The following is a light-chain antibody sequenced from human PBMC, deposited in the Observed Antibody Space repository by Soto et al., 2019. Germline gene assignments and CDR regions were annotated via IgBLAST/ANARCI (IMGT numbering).Light chain of an antibody. CDR2: AAS. J-gene: IGKJ5*01. V-gene: IGKV1-9*01. CDR3: QQLNSYLPIT. Sequence: DIPLTQFPSFLSASVGDRVTITCRASQGISSYLAWYQQKPGEAPKLLIYAASTLQSGVPSRFSGSGSGTEFTLTISSLQPEDFATYYCQQLNSYLPITFGQGTRLEIK. CDR1: QGISSY.